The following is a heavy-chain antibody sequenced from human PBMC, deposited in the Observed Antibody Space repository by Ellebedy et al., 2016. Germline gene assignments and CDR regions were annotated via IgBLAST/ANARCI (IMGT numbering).Heavy chain of an antibody. CDR1: GGSISSGDFY. V-gene: IGHV4-30-4*01. D-gene: IGHD3-22*01. CDR2: IDYSGNT. J-gene: IGHJ4*02. Sequence: SETLSLTCTVSGGSISSGDFYWSWIRQPPGTSLEWIGYIDYSGNTNYNPSLKSRVDIPVDTSSNLFSLKLSSVTAADTAVYYCARSYLASNYYDSSGYYSIWGQGTLVTVSS. CDR3: ARSYLASNYYDSSGYYSI.